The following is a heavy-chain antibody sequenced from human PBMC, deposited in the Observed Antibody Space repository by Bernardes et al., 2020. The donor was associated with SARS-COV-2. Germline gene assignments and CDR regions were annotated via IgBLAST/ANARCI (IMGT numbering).Heavy chain of an antibody. CDR3: ARKAGAKTYWYFDL. V-gene: IGHV4-34*01. D-gene: IGHD6-19*01. CDR1: GGSFSGYY. Sequence: SETLSLTCAVYGGSFSGYYWSWIRQPPGKGLEWIGEIKHSGSTNYNSSRKSRVTISVDTSKNQFSLKLSAVTAADTAVYYCARKAGAKTYWYFDLWGRGTLVTVSS. J-gene: IGHJ2*01. CDR2: IKHSGST.